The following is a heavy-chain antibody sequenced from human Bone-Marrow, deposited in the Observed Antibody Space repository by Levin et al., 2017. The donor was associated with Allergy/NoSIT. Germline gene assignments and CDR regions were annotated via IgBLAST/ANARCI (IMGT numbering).Heavy chain of an antibody. D-gene: IGHD7-27*01. J-gene: IGHJ4*02. CDR2: INPNSGGT. V-gene: IGHV1-2*06. CDR3: ARDHTGPNWGPTTSVPKY. Sequence: PGESLKISCQASGYTFTGYYMHWVRQAPGQGLEWMGRINPNSGGTNYAQKFQGRVTMTRDTSISTAYMELSRPRSDDTAVYYCARDHTGPNWGPTTSVPKYWGQGTLVTVSS. CDR1: GYTFTGYY.